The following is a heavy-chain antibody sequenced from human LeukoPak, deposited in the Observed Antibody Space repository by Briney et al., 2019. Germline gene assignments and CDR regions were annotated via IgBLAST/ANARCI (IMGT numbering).Heavy chain of an antibody. D-gene: IGHD2-21*01. CDR2: IYSGGST. CDR3: ARDLFRMGWFDP. V-gene: IGHV3-66*02. CDR1: GFTVRSNY. J-gene: IGHJ5*02. Sequence: GGSLRLSCAASGFTVRSNYMSWVRQAPGKGLEWVSVIYSGGSTYYADSVKGRFTISRDNSKNTLYLQMNSLRAEDTAVYYCARDLFRMGWFDPWGQGTLVTVSS.